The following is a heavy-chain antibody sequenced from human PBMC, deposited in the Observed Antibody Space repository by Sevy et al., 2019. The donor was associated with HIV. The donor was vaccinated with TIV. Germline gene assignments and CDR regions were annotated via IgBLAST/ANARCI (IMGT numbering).Heavy chain of an antibody. Sequence: SETLSLTCAVHDGSFSGYYWNWIRQLPGKGLEWIGEINESGITYYNPSLKSRVTISVDTSKKHFSLNLNSVTAVDSAVYFCARSPPVVVVPGAPSWFDPWGQGTLVTVSS. V-gene: IGHV4-34*01. J-gene: IGHJ5*02. CDR3: ARSPPVVVVPGAPSWFDP. CDR1: DGSFSGYY. CDR2: INESGIT. D-gene: IGHD2-2*01.